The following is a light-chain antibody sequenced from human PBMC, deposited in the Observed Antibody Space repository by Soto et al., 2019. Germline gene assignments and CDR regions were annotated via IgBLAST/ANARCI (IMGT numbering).Light chain of an antibody. CDR3: QKYNSAPRT. CDR2: GAS. CDR1: QGISNY. V-gene: IGKV1-27*01. Sequence: DIQMTQSPSSLSASVGDRVTITCRASQGISNYLAWYQQKPGKVPKLLIYGASTLQSGVPSRFSGSGSGTDFPLPISSLQPEDVATYYCQKYNSAPRTFGPGTKVDIK. J-gene: IGKJ3*01.